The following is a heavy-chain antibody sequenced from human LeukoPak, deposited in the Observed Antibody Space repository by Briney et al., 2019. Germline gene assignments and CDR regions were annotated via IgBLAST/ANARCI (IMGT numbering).Heavy chain of an antibody. V-gene: IGHV1-2*02. CDR2: INPNSGGT. CDR3: ARALMSSIAARSVDY. D-gene: IGHD6-6*01. CDR1: GYTFTGYY. J-gene: IGHJ4*02. Sequence: GASVKVSCKASGYTFTGYYMHWVRQAPGQGLEWMGWINPNSGGTNYAQKFQGRVTMTRDTSISTAYVELSRLRSDDTAVYYCARALMSSIAARSVDYWGQGALVTVSS.